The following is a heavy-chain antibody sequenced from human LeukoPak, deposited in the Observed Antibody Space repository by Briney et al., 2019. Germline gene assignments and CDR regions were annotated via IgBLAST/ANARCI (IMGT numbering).Heavy chain of an antibody. CDR1: GGSISSSNW. D-gene: IGHD3-16*01. J-gene: IGHJ4*02. Sequence: PSETLSLTCAVSGGSISSSNWWSWVRQPPGKGLEWIGEIYHSGSTNYNPSLKSRVTISVDTSKNQFSLKLSSVTAADTAVYYCARLNRGVSDYWGQGTLVTVSS. CDR3: ARLNRGVSDY. V-gene: IGHV4-4*02. CDR2: IYHSGST.